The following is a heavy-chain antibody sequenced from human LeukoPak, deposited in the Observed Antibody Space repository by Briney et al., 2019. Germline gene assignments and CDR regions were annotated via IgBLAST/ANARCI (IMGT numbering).Heavy chain of an antibody. CDR2: LSKDGTSP. D-gene: IGHD3-3*01. Sequence: GGSLRLSCAASGFTFSNYWMHWVRQAPGKGLVWVSRLSKDGTSPDYADSVKGRFTISRDNAKNSLYLQMSSLRVEDTAVYYCASWAGNTQSDSWSGPFDYWGQGTLVTVSS. V-gene: IGHV3-74*01. J-gene: IGHJ4*02. CDR3: ASWAGNTQSDSWSGPFDY. CDR1: GFTFSNYW.